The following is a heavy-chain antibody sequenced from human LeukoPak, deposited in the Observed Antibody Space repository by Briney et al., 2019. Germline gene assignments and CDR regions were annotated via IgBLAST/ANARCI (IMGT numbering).Heavy chain of an antibody. CDR2: ISAYNGDT. D-gene: IGHD5-18*01. Sequence: ASVKVSCKASGYTFSSYSITWVRQAPGQGLEWMGWISAYNGDTNYAQKFQGRLTMTTDTSTNTAYMELRSLRSDDTAVYYCSRGSAMVTTYRGGNWFDPWGQGTLVTVSS. CDR3: SRGSAMVTTYRGGNWFDP. J-gene: IGHJ5*02. CDR1: GYTFSSYS. V-gene: IGHV1-18*01.